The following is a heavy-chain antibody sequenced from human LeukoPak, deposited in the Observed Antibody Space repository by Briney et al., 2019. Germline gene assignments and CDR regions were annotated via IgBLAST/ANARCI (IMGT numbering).Heavy chain of an antibody. CDR3: ARERGYSGYALGY. CDR2: ITFDGNAM. CDR1: GFTFSDYA. J-gene: IGHJ4*02. D-gene: IGHD5-12*01. Sequence: QPGGSLRLPCATSGFTFSDYAFHWVRQAPGKGLEWVALITFDGNAMYYLDSVKGRFTFSRDSSKNTLFLQMNSLRPEDTGVYYCARERGYSGYALGYWGQGTLVTVSS. V-gene: IGHV3-30*03.